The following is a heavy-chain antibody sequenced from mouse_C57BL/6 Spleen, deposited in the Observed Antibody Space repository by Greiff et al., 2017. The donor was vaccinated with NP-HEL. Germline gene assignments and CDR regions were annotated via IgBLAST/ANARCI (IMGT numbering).Heavy chain of an antibody. CDR1: GYTFTSYD. CDR3: ARSDGSSLWYFDV. V-gene: IGHV1-85*01. Sequence: VQLQQSGPELVKPGASVKLSCKASGYTFTSYDINWVKQRPGQGLEWIGWIYPRDGSTKYNEKFKGKATLTVDTSSSTAYMELHSLTSEDSAVYFCARSDGSSLWYFDVWGTGTTVTVSS. D-gene: IGHD1-1*01. CDR2: IYPRDGST. J-gene: IGHJ1*03.